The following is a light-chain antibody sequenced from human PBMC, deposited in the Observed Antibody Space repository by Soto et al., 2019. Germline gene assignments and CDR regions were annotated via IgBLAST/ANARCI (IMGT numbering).Light chain of an antibody. CDR3: QQRSNWPWT. Sequence: EIVLTQSPGTLSLSPGEEATLSCRASQSVDSNYLAWYQQKPGQAPRLLIYDASNRATGIPVRFSGSGSGTDYTLTITNLESEDFAVYYCQQRSNWPWTFGQGTKVDIK. V-gene: IGKV3D-20*02. CDR1: QSVDSNY. CDR2: DAS. J-gene: IGKJ1*01.